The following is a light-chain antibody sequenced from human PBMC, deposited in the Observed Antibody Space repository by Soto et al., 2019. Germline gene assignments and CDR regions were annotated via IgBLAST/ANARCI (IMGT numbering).Light chain of an antibody. V-gene: IGKV3-15*01. CDR2: GAS. Sequence: EIVMTQSPATLSVSPGERATLSCRASQSLYNNLAWYQQKPGQAPRLLIYGASARATGIPARFSGSGSGTEFTLTISSLQSEDFAVYYCQHRRNWPWTFGQGTKVEVK. J-gene: IGKJ1*01. CDR1: QSLYNN. CDR3: QHRRNWPWT.